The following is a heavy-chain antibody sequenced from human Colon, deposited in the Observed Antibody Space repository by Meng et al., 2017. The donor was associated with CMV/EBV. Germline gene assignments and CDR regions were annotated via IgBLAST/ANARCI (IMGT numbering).Heavy chain of an antibody. CDR2: IYPGDSDA. Sequence: GGSLRLSCQVSGNRFSNYWIGWVRQMPGKGLDWMAIIYPGDSDAVHNPSFQGRVTISADKSTSTAYLQWSYLRASDTAMYYCVRREYFGTESGNWGQGTMVTVS. CDR3: VRREYFGTESGN. D-gene: IGHD2/OR15-2a*01. V-gene: IGHV5-51*01. J-gene: IGHJ3*01. CDR1: GNRFSNYW.